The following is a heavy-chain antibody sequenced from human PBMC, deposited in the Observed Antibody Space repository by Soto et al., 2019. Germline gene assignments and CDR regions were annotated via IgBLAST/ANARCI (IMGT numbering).Heavy chain of an antibody. CDR1: GFTFSSYA. CDR3: ARLGTRVRGVNDWYFDL. J-gene: IGHJ2*01. CDR2: ISGSGGST. V-gene: IGHV3-23*01. D-gene: IGHD3-10*01. Sequence: EVQLLESGGGLVQPGGSLRLSCAASGFTFSSYAMSWVRQAPGKGLEWVSAISGSGGSTYYADSVKGRFTITRDNSKNTLDLQMNSLRAEDTAVYYCARLGTRVRGVNDWYFDLWGRGTLVTVSS.